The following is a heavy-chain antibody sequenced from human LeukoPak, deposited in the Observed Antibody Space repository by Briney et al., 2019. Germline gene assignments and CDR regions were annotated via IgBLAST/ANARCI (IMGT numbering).Heavy chain of an antibody. Sequence: PSETLSLTCTVSGGSIGSGTYYWGWIRQSPGKGLEWIGSIFYSGSTNYNPSLKSRVTISVDTSKNQFSLKLSSVTAADTAVHYCARAPLGDNWFDPWGQGTLVTVSS. V-gene: IGHV4-39*07. D-gene: IGHD3-10*01. CDR1: GGSIGSGTYY. CDR2: IFYSGST. CDR3: ARAPLGDNWFDP. J-gene: IGHJ5*02.